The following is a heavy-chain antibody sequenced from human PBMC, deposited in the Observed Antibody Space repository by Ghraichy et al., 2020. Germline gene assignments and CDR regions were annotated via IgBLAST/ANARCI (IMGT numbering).Heavy chain of an antibody. J-gene: IGHJ3*01. CDR3: ARAPKDLGFLEWLLGGGAFDL. Sequence: SETLSLTCTVSGGSISSYYWSWIRQPPGKGLEWIGYIYYSGSTNYNPSLKSRVTISVDTSKNQFSLKLSSVTAADTAVYYCARAPKDLGFLEWLLGGGAFDLLGQGKMVTVSS. V-gene: IGHV4-59*01. D-gene: IGHD3-3*01. CDR1: GGSISSYY. CDR2: IYYSGST.